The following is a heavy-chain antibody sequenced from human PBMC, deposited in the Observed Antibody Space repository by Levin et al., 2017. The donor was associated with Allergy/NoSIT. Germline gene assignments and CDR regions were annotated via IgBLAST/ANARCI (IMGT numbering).Heavy chain of an antibody. CDR2: ISYDGSNK. CDR3: AKTKGKGHRPFDY. CDR1: GFTFSSYG. D-gene: IGHD3-10*01. Sequence: GGSLRLSCAASGFTFSSYGMHWVRQAPGKGLEWVAVISYDGSNKYYADSVKGRFTISRDNSKNTLYLQMNSLRAEDTAVYYCAKTKGKGHRPFDYWGQGTLVTVSS. J-gene: IGHJ4*02. V-gene: IGHV3-30*18.